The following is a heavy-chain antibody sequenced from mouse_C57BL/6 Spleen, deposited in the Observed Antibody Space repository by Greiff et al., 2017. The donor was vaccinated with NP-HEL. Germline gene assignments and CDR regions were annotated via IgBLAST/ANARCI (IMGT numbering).Heavy chain of an antibody. CDR2: IGPGSGST. Sequence: VQLQQSGAELVKPGASVKISCKASGYTFTDYYINWVKQRPGQGLEWIGKIGPGSGSTYYNEKFKGKATLPADKSSSTAYMQLSSLTSEDSAVYFCARSLGSSYDYYAMDYWGQGTSVTVSS. CDR3: ARSLGSSYDYYAMDY. V-gene: IGHV1-77*01. D-gene: IGHD1-1*01. CDR1: GYTFTDYY. J-gene: IGHJ4*01.